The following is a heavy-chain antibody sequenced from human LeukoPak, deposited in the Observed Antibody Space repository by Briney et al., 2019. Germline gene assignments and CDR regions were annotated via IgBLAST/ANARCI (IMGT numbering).Heavy chain of an antibody. Sequence: ASVKVSCKASGYTFTGYYMHWVRQAPGQGLAWMGWINTNSGGTNYAQKFQGRVTMTRDTSISTAYMELSRLRSDDTAVYYCARAGSNYRSADYWGQGTLVTVSS. V-gene: IGHV1-2*02. CDR1: GYTFTGYY. CDR3: ARAGSNYRSADY. CDR2: INTNSGGT. J-gene: IGHJ4*02. D-gene: IGHD4-11*01.